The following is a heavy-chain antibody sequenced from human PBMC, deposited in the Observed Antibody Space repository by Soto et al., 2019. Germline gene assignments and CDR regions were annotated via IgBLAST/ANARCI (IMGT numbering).Heavy chain of an antibody. D-gene: IGHD1-26*01. CDR1: GDSVSSNNAA. CDR2: TYYRSKWYK. Sequence: SQTLSLTCXISGDSVSSNNAAWNWIRQSPSRGLEWLGRTYYRSKWYKQYAASVKSRITINPDTSKNQFSLELNSVSPEDTAVYYCARTVGWLDPWGQGSLVTVSS. CDR3: ARTVGWLDP. J-gene: IGHJ5*02. V-gene: IGHV6-1*01.